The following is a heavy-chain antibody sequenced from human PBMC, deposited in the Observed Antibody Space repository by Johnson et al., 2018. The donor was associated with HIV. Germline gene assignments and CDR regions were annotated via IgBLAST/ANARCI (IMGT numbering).Heavy chain of an antibody. D-gene: IGHD4-17*01. Sequence: EQLVESGGGLVKPGGSLRLSCAASGFTFSDYYMSWIRQAPGKGLEWVSVIYSGGRTDYADSVKGRFTISRDNSKNTLYLQMNSLTAEDTAFYYCAKDISRLRLWAFDIWGQGTMVTVSS. V-gene: IGHV3-66*01. CDR3: AKDISRLRLWAFDI. CDR2: IYSGGRT. CDR1: GFTFSDYY. J-gene: IGHJ3*02.